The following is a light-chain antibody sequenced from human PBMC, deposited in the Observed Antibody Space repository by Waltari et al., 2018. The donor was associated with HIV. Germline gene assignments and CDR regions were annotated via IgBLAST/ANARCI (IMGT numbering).Light chain of an antibody. CDR1: SSDVGGYNY. Sequence: QSALTQPASVSGSPGQSITISCTGTSSDVGGYNYVSWYQQHPGKAPKLMIYDVSNRPSGVSNRFSGSMSGNTASLTSSGLRADDEADYYCSSYTSSSTWVFGGGTKLTVL. CDR3: SSYTSSSTWV. V-gene: IGLV2-14*03. CDR2: DVS. J-gene: IGLJ3*02.